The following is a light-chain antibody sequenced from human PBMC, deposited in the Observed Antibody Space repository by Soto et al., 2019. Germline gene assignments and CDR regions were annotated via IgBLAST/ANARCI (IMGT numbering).Light chain of an antibody. CDR3: QQYNNWLRT. Sequence: EIVMTQSPATLSVSPGERATLSCRAGQSVSSNLAWYQQKPGQAPRLLIYGASTRATGIPARFSGSGSGTEFTLTVSSLQSEDFAVYYCQQYNNWLRTFGQGTKVEIK. CDR1: QSVSSN. J-gene: IGKJ1*01. V-gene: IGKV3-15*01. CDR2: GAS.